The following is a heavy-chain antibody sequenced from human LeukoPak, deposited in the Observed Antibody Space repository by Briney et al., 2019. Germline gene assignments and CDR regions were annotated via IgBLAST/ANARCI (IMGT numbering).Heavy chain of an antibody. CDR2: IYSGGST. CDR1: GFTVSSSY. V-gene: IGHV3-66*01. CDR3: ARVRTALTNWFDP. J-gene: IGHJ5*02. D-gene: IGHD2-21*02. Sequence: GGSLRLSCAASGFTVSSSYMSWVRQAPGKGLEWVSAIYSGGSTYYADSVKGRFTISRDNSKNTLSLQMNSLRAEDTAVYYCARVRTALTNWFDPWGQGTLVTVAS.